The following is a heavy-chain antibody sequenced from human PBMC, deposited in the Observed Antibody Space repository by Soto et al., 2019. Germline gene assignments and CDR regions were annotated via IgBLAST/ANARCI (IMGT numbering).Heavy chain of an antibody. Sequence: GASVNVSCKSSGYSFIDCYMHWVRQAPGQGFEWMGRISPKSGGTNYAQKFEGRVTMTWDTSLNTAYMELSSLISDDTAVYYCARPPGYISDWYYFDLWGQGTLVTVSS. D-gene: IGHD3-9*01. J-gene: IGHJ4*02. CDR1: GYSFIDCY. CDR2: ISPKSGGT. V-gene: IGHV1-2*02. CDR3: ARPPGYISDWYYFDL.